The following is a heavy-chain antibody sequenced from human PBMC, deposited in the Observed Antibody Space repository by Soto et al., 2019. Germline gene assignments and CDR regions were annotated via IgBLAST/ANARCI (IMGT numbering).Heavy chain of an antibody. J-gene: IGHJ4*02. D-gene: IGHD1-26*01. V-gene: IGHV3-23*01. CDR1: GFTFSSYA. CDR2: ISGSGGST. CDR3: AKDNSGWANKYYFDY. Sequence: PGGSPRLSCAASGFTFSSYAMSWVRQAPGKGLEWVSAISGSGGSTYYADSVKGRFTISRDNSKNTLYLQMNSLRAEDTAVYYCAKDNSGWANKYYFDYWGQGTLVTVSS.